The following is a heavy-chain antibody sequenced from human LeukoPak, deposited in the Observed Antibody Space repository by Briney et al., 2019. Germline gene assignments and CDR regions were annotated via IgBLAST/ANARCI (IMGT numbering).Heavy chain of an antibody. V-gene: IGHV1-2*02. J-gene: IGHJ6*03. CDR1: GYTFTGYY. D-gene: IGHD4-17*01. CDR3: AREETTVTYYYYYYYMDV. CDR2: INPNSGGT. Sequence: GASVKVSCKASGYTFTGYYMHWVRQAPGQGLEWMGWINPNSGGTNYAQKFQGRVTMTRDTSIGTAYMELSRLRSDDTAVYYCAREETTVTYYYYYYYMDVWGKGTTVTVSS.